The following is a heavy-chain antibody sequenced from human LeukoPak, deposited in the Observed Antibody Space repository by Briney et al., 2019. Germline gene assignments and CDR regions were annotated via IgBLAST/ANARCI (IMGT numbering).Heavy chain of an antibody. D-gene: IGHD3-16*01. CDR2: ISSSSLSYI. V-gene: IGHV3-21*01. J-gene: IGHJ4*02. CDR3: ARDYGGLFDY. CDR1: GFIFSSYS. Sequence: GGSLRLSCSASGFIFSSYSMNWVRQAPGKGLEWVSSISSSSLSYIYYADSVKGRFTIFRDNAKNSLYLQMNSLRAEDTAVYYCARDYGGLFDYWGQGTLVTVSS.